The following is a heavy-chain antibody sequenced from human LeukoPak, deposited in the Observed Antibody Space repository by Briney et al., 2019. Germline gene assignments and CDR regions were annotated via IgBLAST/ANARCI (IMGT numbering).Heavy chain of an antibody. CDR3: AGGALSSSGWYVNY. Sequence: GASVKVSCKASGYTFTSYGISWVRQAPGQGLEWMGWISAYNGNTNYAQKLQGRVTMTTDTSTSTAYMELRSLRSEDTAVYYCAGGALSSSGWYVNYWGQGTLVTVSS. J-gene: IGHJ4*02. D-gene: IGHD6-19*01. V-gene: IGHV1-18*01. CDR2: ISAYNGNT. CDR1: GYTFTSYG.